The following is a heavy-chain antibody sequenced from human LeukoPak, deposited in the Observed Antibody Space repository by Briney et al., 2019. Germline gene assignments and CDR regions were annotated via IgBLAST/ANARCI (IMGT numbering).Heavy chain of an antibody. CDR1: GFPVSSAY. CDR2: IYGGGRT. V-gene: IGHV3-53*01. Sequence: GGSLRLSCATSGFPVSSAYMSWVRQAPGKGLEWVSIIYGGGRTLCADSGKGRFTISRDNSKNTVWLQMNSLTAEDTAVYYGARDVPGITAVWGQGTLVTVSS. J-gene: IGHJ4*02. D-gene: IGHD3-10*01. CDR3: ARDVPGITAV.